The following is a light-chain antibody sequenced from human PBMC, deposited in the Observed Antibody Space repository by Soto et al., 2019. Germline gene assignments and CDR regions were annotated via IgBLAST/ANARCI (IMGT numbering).Light chain of an antibody. J-gene: IGKJ5*01. CDR3: QQADSFPIN. V-gene: IGKV1-17*01. CDR1: QGIRND. CDR2: AAS. Sequence: DIQMTQSPSSLSASVGDRVAITCRASQGIRNDLGWYQQKPGKAPKRLIYAASTLQSGVPSRFGGSGSGTDFTLTISCLQSEDSATYFCQQADSFPINFGQGTRLEIK.